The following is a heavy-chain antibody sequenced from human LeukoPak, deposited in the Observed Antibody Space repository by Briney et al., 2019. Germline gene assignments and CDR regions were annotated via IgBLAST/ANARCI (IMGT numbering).Heavy chain of an antibody. J-gene: IGHJ4*02. Sequence: SETLSLTCTVSGGSISTYYWSWIRQPPGKGLEWIGYIYYSGSTNSNPSLKSRVTISVDTSKNQFSLRLTSVTAADTAVYYCASLLPYFEYWGQGSLVTVSS. CDR3: ASLLPYFEY. CDR2: IYYSGST. V-gene: IGHV4-59*01. CDR1: GGSISTYY.